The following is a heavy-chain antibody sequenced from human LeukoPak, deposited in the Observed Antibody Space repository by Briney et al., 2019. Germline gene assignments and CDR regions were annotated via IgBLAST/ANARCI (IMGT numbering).Heavy chain of an antibody. CDR1: GFTFKNFW. CDR2: IHPEGNEK. CDR3: ARGDAFSGDH. Sequence: GGSLRLSCAASGFTFKNFWMSWVRQAPGRGLEWVANIHPEGNEKYHVESVKGRFTISRDNAKSSLFLQMNGLRAEDTAVYYCARGDAFSGDHWGQGTLVTVSS. J-gene: IGHJ4*02. V-gene: IGHV3-7*04.